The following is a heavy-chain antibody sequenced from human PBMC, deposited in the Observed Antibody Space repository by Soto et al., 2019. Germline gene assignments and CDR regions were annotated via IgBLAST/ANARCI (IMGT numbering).Heavy chain of an antibody. Sequence: GESLKISCNGSGYSFTSYWIGWVRQMPGKGLEWMGIIYPGDSDTRYSPSFQGQVTISADKSISTAYLQWSSLKASDTAMYYCPRRDIVATAFMDVWGQGTTVTVYS. V-gene: IGHV5-51*01. D-gene: IGHD5-12*01. J-gene: IGHJ6*02. CDR2: IYPGDSDT. CDR3: PRRDIVATAFMDV. CDR1: GYSFTSYW.